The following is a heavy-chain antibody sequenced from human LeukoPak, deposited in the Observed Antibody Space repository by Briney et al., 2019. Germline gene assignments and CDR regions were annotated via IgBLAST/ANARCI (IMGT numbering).Heavy chain of an antibody. CDR1: GGSISSYY. Sequence: PSETLSLTCTVSGGSISSYYLSWIRQPPGKGLEWIAYIYYSGSTNYNPSLKSRVTISVDTSKNQFSLKLSSVPAADTAVYYCARGMGLTIVRGVREAFDIWGRGTMVTVSS. V-gene: IGHV4-59*01. J-gene: IGHJ3*02. CDR3: ARGMGLTIVRGVREAFDI. CDR2: IYYSGST. D-gene: IGHD3-10*01.